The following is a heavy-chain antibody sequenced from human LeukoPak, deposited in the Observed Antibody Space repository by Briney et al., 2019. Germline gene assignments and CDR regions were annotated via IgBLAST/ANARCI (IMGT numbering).Heavy chain of an antibody. D-gene: IGHD5-12*01. V-gene: IGHV3-21*01. CDR2: ISSSSSYI. CDR1: GFTFSSYS. CDR3: AIDSGYEIYNWFDP. J-gene: IGHJ5*02. Sequence: GGSLRLSCGASGFTFSSYSMNWVRQAPGKGLEWVSSISSSSSYIYYADSVKGRFTISRDNAKNSLYLQMNSPRAEDTAVYYCAIDSGYEIYNWFDPWGQGTLVTVSS.